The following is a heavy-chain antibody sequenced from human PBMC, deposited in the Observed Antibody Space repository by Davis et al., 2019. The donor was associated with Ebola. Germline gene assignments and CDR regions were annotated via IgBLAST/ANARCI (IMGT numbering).Heavy chain of an antibody. CDR2: ISWNSGSI. CDR3: ARDKDGDYALDY. D-gene: IGHD4-17*01. CDR1: GFTFDDYA. J-gene: IGHJ4*02. V-gene: IGHV3-9*01. Sequence: SLKISCAASGFTFDDYAMHWVRQAPEKGLEWVSGISWNSGSIGYADSVKGRFTISRDNAKNSLYLQMNSLRAEDTAVYYCARDKDGDYALDYWGQGTLVTVSS.